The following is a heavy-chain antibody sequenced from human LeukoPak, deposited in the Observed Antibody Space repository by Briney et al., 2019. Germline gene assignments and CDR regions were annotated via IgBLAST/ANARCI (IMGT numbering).Heavy chain of an antibody. Sequence: GRSLRLSCAASGFTFDDYAMHWVRQAPGKGLEWVSGISWNSGSIGYADSVKGRFTISRDNAKNSLYLQMNSLRVEDTALYYCAKGHLGYYDSSGWDAFDIWGQGTMVTVSS. CDR3: AKGHLGYYDSSGWDAFDI. J-gene: IGHJ3*02. CDR2: ISWNSGSI. V-gene: IGHV3-9*01. D-gene: IGHD3-22*01. CDR1: GFTFDDYA.